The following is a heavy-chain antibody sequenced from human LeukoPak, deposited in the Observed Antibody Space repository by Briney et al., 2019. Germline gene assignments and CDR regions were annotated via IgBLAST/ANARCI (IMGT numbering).Heavy chain of an antibody. D-gene: IGHD1-7*01. J-gene: IGHJ6*03. Sequence: SSVKVCCKASGYTFTSYAMHWVRQAPGQRLEWRGWINGGNANTKYSQKFQGRVTITRDTSASTAYMELRSLRTDDTAVYYCARNLFGPNWNYRKYYNYYMDVWGKGTTVTVSS. CDR3: ARNLFGPNWNYRKYYNYYMDV. CDR1: GYTFTSYA. CDR2: INGGNANT. V-gene: IGHV1-3*01.